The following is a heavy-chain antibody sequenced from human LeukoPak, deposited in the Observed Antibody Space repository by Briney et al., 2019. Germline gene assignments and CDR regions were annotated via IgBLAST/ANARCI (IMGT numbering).Heavy chain of an antibody. CDR1: GGSFSGYY. V-gene: IGHV4-34*01. Sequence: SETLSLTCAVYGGSFSGYYWSWIRQPPGKGLEWIGEINHSGSTNYNPSLKSRATISVDTSKNQFSLKLSSVTAANTAVYYCARVRSRARITIFGVARNWFDPWGQGTLVTVSS. CDR3: ARVRSRARITIFGVARNWFDP. D-gene: IGHD3-3*01. J-gene: IGHJ5*02. CDR2: INHSGST.